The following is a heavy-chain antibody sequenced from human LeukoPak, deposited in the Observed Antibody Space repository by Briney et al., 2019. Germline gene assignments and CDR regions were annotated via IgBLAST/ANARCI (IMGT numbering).Heavy chain of an antibody. D-gene: IGHD3-10*01. J-gene: IGHJ5*02. CDR3: AKTYYYGSGSYGVDWFDP. CDR2: ISGSGGST. Sequence: PGASLRLSCAASGFTFSSYAMSWVRQAPGKGLEWVSAISGSGGSTYYADSVKGRFTISRDNSKNTLYLQMNSLRAEDTAGYYCAKTYYYGSGSYGVDWFDPWGQGTLVTVSS. CDR1: GFTFSSYA. V-gene: IGHV3-23*01.